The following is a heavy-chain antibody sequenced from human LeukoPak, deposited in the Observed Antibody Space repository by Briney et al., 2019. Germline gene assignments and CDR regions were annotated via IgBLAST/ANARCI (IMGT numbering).Heavy chain of an antibody. V-gene: IGHV1-46*01. D-gene: IGHD3-3*01. J-gene: IGHJ6*03. Sequence: ASVKVSCKASGYTFTGYYMHWVRQAPGQGLEWMGIINPSGGSTTYAQKFRGRLTMTRDMSTSTVYMELSSMRSEDTAVYYCARWGGDYDFWSGIRPKYYYYYYMDVWGKGTTVTVSS. CDR1: GYTFTGYY. CDR2: INPSGGST. CDR3: ARWGGDYDFWSGIRPKYYYYYYMDV.